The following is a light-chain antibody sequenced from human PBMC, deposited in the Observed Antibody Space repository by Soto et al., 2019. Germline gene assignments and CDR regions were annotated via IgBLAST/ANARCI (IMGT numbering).Light chain of an antibody. CDR1: SSNLGSNP. Sequence: QSVLTQPPSASGTPGQRVSISCSGGSSNLGSNPVNWYLHLPGTAPKLLIYSSNQRPSGVPDRFSGSKSGTSASLAISGLQSEDEADYFCSAWDDSIYGPVFGGGTKLTVL. CDR3: SAWDDSIYGPV. CDR2: SSN. V-gene: IGLV1-44*01. J-gene: IGLJ2*01.